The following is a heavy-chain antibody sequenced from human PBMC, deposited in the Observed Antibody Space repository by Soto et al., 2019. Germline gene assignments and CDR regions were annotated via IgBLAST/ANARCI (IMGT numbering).Heavy chain of an antibody. CDR3: ARALRWFDP. V-gene: IGHV4-30-2*01. CDR2: IYHSGST. Sequence: TLSLTCAVSGGSISSGGYSWSWIRQPPGKGLEWIGYIYHSGSTYYNPSLKSRVTISVDRSKNQFSLKLSSVTAADTAVYYCARALRWFDPWGQGTLVTV. J-gene: IGHJ5*02. CDR1: GGSISSGGYS.